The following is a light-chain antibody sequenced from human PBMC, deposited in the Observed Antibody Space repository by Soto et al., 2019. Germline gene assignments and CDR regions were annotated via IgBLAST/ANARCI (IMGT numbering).Light chain of an antibody. CDR1: QSVNSTY. Sequence: EIVLTQSPGTLSLSPGERATLSCRASQSVNSTYSAWYQQKPGHAPRLLIFATSSRATGIPDRFSGSGSGTDFTLTISRLEPEDFAVYYCQEYGSSPLYAFGQGTKLEIK. J-gene: IGKJ2*01. CDR2: ATS. CDR3: QEYGSSPLYA. V-gene: IGKV3-20*01.